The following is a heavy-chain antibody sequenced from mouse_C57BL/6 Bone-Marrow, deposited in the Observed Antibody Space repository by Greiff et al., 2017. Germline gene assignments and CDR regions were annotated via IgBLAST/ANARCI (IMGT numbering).Heavy chain of an antibody. CDR2: ISSGGSYT. Sequence: DVKLVESGGDLVKPGGSLKLSCAASGFTFSSYGMSWVRQTPDKRLEWVANISSGGSYTYYPDTVKGRFTISRDNAKNTLFLQLSSLKSEDTAMYYCGRDPLLYSDYWGKGTTLTVSS. D-gene: IGHD1-1*01. CDR1: GFTFSSYG. J-gene: IGHJ2*01. CDR3: GRDPLLYSDY. V-gene: IGHV5-6*02.